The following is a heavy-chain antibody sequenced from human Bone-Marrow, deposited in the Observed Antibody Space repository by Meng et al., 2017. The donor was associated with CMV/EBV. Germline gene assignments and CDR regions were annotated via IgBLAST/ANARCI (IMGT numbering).Heavy chain of an antibody. V-gene: IGHV4-61*03. CDR1: GASVSSGSHY. J-gene: IGHJ4*02. CDR3: AGTITMVRGVHFDY. D-gene: IGHD3-10*01. CDR2: IYYSGST. Sequence: SGASVSSGSHYRNWLRQPPGKGLGWIGYIYYSGSTTYNPSLKSRVTISVDMSKNHFSLKLSSVTAADTAVYYCAGTITMVRGVHFDYWGQGTLVTVSS.